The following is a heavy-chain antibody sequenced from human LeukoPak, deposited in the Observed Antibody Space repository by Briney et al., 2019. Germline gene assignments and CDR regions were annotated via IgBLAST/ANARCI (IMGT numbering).Heavy chain of an antibody. D-gene: IGHD2-2*01. CDR1: GFTFSSYG. Sequence: PGGTLRLSCAASGFTFSSYGMSWVRQAPGKGLEWVSAISGSDVSTYYAGSMKGRFTISRDNAKNSLYLQMNSLRAEDTAVYYCASSYQPGRQGGQYYFDYWGQGTLVTVSS. J-gene: IGHJ4*02. CDR3: ASSYQPGRQGGQYYFDY. CDR2: ISGSDVST. V-gene: IGHV3-23*01.